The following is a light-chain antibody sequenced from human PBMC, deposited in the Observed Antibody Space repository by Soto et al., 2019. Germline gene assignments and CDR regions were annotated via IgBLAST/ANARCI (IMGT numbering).Light chain of an antibody. V-gene: IGKV1-39*01. J-gene: IGKJ1*01. CDR3: QQSYSTPRT. Sequence: DLQMTQSPSSLSASVGDRVTITCRASQSISSYLNWYQQKPGKAPKLLIYAASSLQSGVPSRFSGSGSGTDFTLTISSLQPEDFATYYCQQSYSTPRTVGQGTKVEIK. CDR2: AAS. CDR1: QSISSY.